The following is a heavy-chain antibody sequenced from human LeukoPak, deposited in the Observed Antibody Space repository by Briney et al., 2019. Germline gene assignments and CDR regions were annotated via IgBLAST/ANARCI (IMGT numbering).Heavy chain of an antibody. CDR1: GFTFSSYA. J-gene: IGHJ4*02. CDR2: ISGSGGST. D-gene: IGHD3-10*01. CDR3: AKDPRRLWFGELNSYFDY. V-gene: IGHV3-23*01. Sequence: GRSLRLSCAASGFTFSSYAMSWARQAPGKGLEWVAAISGSGGSTYYADSVKARCTISTDNSKNTLYLQMNSLRAEDTAVYYCAKDPRRLWFGELNSYFDYWGQGTLVTVSS.